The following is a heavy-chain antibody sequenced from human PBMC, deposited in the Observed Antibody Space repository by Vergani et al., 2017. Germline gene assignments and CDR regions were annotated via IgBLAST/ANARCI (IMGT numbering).Heavy chain of an antibody. Sequence: QVQLQESGPGLVKPSQTLSLTCTVSGGSISSGGYYWSWIRQPPGKGLEWIGEINHSGSTNYNPSLKSRVTISVDTSKNQFSLKLSSVTAADTAVYYCARGDFWSGYYSGGGYYFDYWGQGTLVTVSS. CDR1: GGSISSGGYY. V-gene: IGHV4-31*03. J-gene: IGHJ4*02. D-gene: IGHD3-3*01. CDR3: ARGDFWSGYYSGGGYYFDY. CDR2: INHSGST.